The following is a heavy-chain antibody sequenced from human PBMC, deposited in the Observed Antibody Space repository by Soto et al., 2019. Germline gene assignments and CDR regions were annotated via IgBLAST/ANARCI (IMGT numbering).Heavy chain of an antibody. Sequence: QVQLVQSGAEVKKPGSSVKVSCEASGGTFNTYVISWVRQAPGQGFEWMGAIIPIFGPANYAQNFQGRVRISEDEPTSTAYMELSSLRSEDTAVYYCARDRNPANKAVTYCSSTSGYWDYYYGMDVWGQGTTVTVSA. V-gene: IGHV1-69*01. D-gene: IGHD2-2*01. J-gene: IGHJ6*01. CDR1: GGTFNTYV. CDR3: ARDRNPANKAVTYCSSTSGYWDYYYGMDV. CDR2: IIPIFGPA.